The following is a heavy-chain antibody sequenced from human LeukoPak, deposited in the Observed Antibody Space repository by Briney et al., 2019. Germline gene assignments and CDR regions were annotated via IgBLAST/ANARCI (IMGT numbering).Heavy chain of an antibody. CDR3: ARGGVSTVTAIDY. J-gene: IGHJ4*02. V-gene: IGHV4-39*07. Sequence: SETLSLTCTVSGGSISSSSYYWGWIRQPPGKGLEWIGSIYYSGSTYYNPSLKSRVTISVDTSKNQFSLKLSSVTAADTAVYYCARGGVSTVTAIDYWGQGTLVTVSS. CDR2: IYYSGST. CDR1: GGSISSSSYY. D-gene: IGHD4-17*01.